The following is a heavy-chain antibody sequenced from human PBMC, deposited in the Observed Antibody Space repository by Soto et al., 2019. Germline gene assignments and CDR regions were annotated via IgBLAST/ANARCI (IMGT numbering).Heavy chain of an antibody. CDR3: AISSYSSSSPLYGMDV. J-gene: IGHJ6*02. Sequence: ASVKVSCKASGYTFFTYDISWVRQAPGQGLEWMGWINPNSGGTNYAQKFQGWVTMTRDTSISTAYMELSRLRSDDTAVYYCAISSYSSSSPLYGMDVWGQGTTVTVSS. CDR1: GYTFFTYD. CDR2: INPNSGGT. V-gene: IGHV1-2*04. D-gene: IGHD6-6*01.